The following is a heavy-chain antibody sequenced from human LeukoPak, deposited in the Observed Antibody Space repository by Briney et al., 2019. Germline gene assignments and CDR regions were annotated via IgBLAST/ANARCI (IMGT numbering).Heavy chain of an antibody. D-gene: IGHD3-10*01. Sequence: GGSLRLSCAASGFTYTNYWMHWVRQGTGKGLVWVSRINTDSSSTTYADSVKGRFTISRDNAKNSLYLQMNSVRAEDTAVYFCSRGPMVRGRVLYLDYWGQGTLVTVSS. J-gene: IGHJ4*02. CDR2: INTDSSST. CDR3: SRGPMVRGRVLYLDY. V-gene: IGHV3-74*03. CDR1: GFTYTNYW.